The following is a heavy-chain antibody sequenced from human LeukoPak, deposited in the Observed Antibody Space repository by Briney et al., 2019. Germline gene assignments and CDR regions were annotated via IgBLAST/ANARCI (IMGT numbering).Heavy chain of an antibody. CDR1: GYSFTSYW. V-gene: IGHV5-51*01. J-gene: IGHJ6*02. CDR2: IYPDDSDT. D-gene: IGHD3-3*01. CDR3: ARLSDFWSGYQRSMYYYYGMDV. Sequence: GEPLKISCKGSGYSFTSYWIAWVRQMPGKGLEWMGIIYPDDSDTRYSPSFQGQVTISADKSISTAYLQWSSLKASDTAMYFCARLSDFWSGYQRSMYYYYGMDVWGQGTTVTVSS.